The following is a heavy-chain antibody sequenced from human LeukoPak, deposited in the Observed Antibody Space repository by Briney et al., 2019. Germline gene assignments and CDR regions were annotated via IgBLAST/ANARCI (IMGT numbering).Heavy chain of an antibody. CDR2: ISWNSDSI. J-gene: IGHJ4*02. CDR1: GFTFDDYA. CDR3: ARNTLSGSYYWGIGPFDY. D-gene: IGHD3-10*01. Sequence: GGSLRLSCAASGFTFDDYAMHWVRQAPGKGLEWVSGISWNSDSIDYADSVKGRFTISRDNAKNSLYLQMNSLRAEDTAVYYCARNTLSGSYYWGIGPFDYWGQGTLVTVSS. V-gene: IGHV3-9*01.